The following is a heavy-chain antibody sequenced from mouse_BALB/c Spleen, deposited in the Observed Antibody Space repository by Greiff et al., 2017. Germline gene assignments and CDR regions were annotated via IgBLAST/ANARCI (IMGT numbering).Heavy chain of an antibody. V-gene: IGHV3-8*02. CDR1: GDSIPSVY. Sequence: LQESGPSLGKPSQTLSLTCSFTGDSIPSVYWNWIRRFPGNKLEYMGYISYSGSTYYIPLFKRRISITRDTSKNQYYLQLNSVNTEDTATYYSARTVVARRGFAYWGQGTTLTVSS. CDR2: ISYSGST. J-gene: IGHJ2*01. CDR3: ARTVVARRGFAY. D-gene: IGHD1-1*01.